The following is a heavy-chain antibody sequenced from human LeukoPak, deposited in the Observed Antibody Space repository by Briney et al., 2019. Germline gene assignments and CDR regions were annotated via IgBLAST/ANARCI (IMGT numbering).Heavy chain of an antibody. J-gene: IGHJ4*02. CDR3: ARGCSSTGCYADY. CDR1: GFTFSSYW. V-gene: IGHV3-74*01. D-gene: IGHD2-2*01. CDR2: LNGDGSST. Sequence: GESLRLSCAASGFTFSSYWMHWVRQAPGKGLVWVSRLNGDGSSTTYADSVKGRFTISRDNAKNTLYLQMNSLRAEDTAVYFCARGCSSTGCYADYWGQGTLVTVSS.